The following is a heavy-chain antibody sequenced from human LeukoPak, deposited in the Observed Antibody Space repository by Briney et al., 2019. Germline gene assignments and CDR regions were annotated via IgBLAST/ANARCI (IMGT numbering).Heavy chain of an antibody. CDR1: GGSFSGYY. CDR3: ARGGTKYCSGGSCYFRA. Sequence: PSETLSLTCAVYGGSFSGYYWSWIRQPPGKGLEWIGEINHSGSTNYNLSLKSRVTISVDTSKNQFSLKLSSVTAADTAVYYCARGGTKYCSGGSCYFRAWGQGTLVTVSS. J-gene: IGHJ5*02. V-gene: IGHV4-34*01. D-gene: IGHD2-15*01. CDR2: INHSGST.